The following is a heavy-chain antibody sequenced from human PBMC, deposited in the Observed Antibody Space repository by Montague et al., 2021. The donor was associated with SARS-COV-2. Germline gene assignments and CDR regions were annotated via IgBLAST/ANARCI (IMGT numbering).Heavy chain of an antibody. V-gene: IGHV2-70*11. CDR1: GFSLSTSGMC. Sequence: PALVKPTQTLTLTCTFSGFSLSTSGMCVSWIRQPPGKALEWLARXDWXDDKYYSTSLKTRLTISKDTSKNQVVLTMTNMDPVDTATYYCARGIAAAGPALDYWGQGTLVTVSS. D-gene: IGHD6-13*01. J-gene: IGHJ4*02. CDR2: XDWXDDK. CDR3: ARGIAAAGPALDY.